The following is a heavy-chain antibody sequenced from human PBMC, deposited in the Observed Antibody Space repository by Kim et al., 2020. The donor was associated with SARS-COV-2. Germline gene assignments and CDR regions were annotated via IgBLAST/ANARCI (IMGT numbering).Heavy chain of an antibody. J-gene: IGHJ4*02. D-gene: IGHD6-13*01. CDR2: INPNSGGT. CDR1: GYTFTGYH. Sequence: ASVKVSCKASGYTFTGYHMHWVRQAPGQGLEWMGWINPNSGGTNYAQKFQGRVTMTRDTSISTAYMEVSRLRSDDTAVYYCARLRRISAAATGDYWGQGTLVTFSS. V-gene: IGHV1-2*02. CDR3: ARLRRISAAATGDY.